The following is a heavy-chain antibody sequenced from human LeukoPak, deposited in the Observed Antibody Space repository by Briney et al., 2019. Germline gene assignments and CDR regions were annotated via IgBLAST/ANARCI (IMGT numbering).Heavy chain of an antibody. CDR3: GKDPTH. Sequence: GGSLRPSCAASGFIFSSYGMHWVRQAPGKGLEWVAFIRYDGYNKYYGDSVKGRFTISRDNSNNTLYLQMNSLRPEDTAVYYCGKDPTHWGQGTLVTVSS. V-gene: IGHV3-30*02. CDR1: GFIFSSYG. J-gene: IGHJ4*02. CDR2: IRYDGYNK.